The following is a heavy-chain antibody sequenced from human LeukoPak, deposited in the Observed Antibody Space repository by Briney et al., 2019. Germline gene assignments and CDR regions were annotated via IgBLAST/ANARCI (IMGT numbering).Heavy chain of an antibody. CDR1: GGSISSGGYY. Sequence: PSQTLSLTCTVSGGSISSGGYYWSWIRQPPGKGLEWIGYIYHSGSTYYNPSLKSRVTISVDRSKNQFSLKLSSVTVADTAVYYCARDGGVFRGATEYWGQGTLVTVSS. V-gene: IGHV4-30-2*01. D-gene: IGHD1-26*01. CDR2: IYHSGST. J-gene: IGHJ4*02. CDR3: ARDGGVFRGATEY.